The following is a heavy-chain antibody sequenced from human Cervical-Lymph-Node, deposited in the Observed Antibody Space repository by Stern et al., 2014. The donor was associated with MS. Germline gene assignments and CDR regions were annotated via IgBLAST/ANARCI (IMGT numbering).Heavy chain of an antibody. D-gene: IGHD4-17*01. CDR1: GYTFTSYG. Sequence: QVQLVQSGAEVKKPGASVKVSCKASGYTFTSYGITWVRQAPGPGLEWMGLSSAYNGNTNFAQKLQGRVTMTTDTSTSTAYMELRSLRSADTAVYYCARDSNYDNDDYLSINWFDPWGQGTLVTVSS. J-gene: IGHJ5*02. V-gene: IGHV1-18*01. CDR3: ARDSNYDNDDYLSINWFDP. CDR2: SSAYNGNT.